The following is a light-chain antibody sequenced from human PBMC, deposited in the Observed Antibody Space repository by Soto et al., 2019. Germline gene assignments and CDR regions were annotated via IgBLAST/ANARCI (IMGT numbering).Light chain of an antibody. J-gene: IGLJ2*01. CDR3: SSAAGMSKLGV. V-gene: IGLV2-11*01. CDR2: NVN. Sequence: QSALTQPPSVSGSPGQSVTISCSGTSSDVGAYKYVSWYQQHPGKAPKVVIYNVNQRPSGVPDRFSGWKSGNTASLTISGLQAEDEADYHCSSAAGMSKLGVFGGGTKVTVL. CDR1: SSDVGAYKY.